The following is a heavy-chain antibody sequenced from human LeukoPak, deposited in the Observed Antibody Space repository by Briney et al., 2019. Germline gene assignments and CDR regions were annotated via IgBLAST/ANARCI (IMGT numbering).Heavy chain of an antibody. CDR3: AKDEYYGSGSYDTPFDY. CDR1: GFTFSSYG. Sequence: GGSLRLSCAASGFTFSSYGMHWVRQAPGKGLEWVAVISYDGSNKYYADSVKGRFTISRDSSKNTLYLQMNSLRAEDTAVYYCAKDEYYGSGSYDTPFDYWGQGTLVTVSS. CDR2: ISYDGSNK. V-gene: IGHV3-30*18. J-gene: IGHJ4*02. D-gene: IGHD3-10*01.